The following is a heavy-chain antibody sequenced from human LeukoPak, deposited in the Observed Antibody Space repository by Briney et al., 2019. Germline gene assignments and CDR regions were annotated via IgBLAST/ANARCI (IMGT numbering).Heavy chain of an antibody. Sequence: GESLRLSCVASGFTFSNYYMSWVRQAPGKGLEWVATIESNGRERYNVDSVRGRFTISRDNAKSSLSLQMNTLGVEDTAVCYCARGGGDCTCPAYWGQGTLVTVSS. D-gene: IGHD2-21*02. CDR2: IESNGRER. CDR1: GFTFSNYY. CDR3: ARGGGDCTCPAY. V-gene: IGHV3-7*01. J-gene: IGHJ4*02.